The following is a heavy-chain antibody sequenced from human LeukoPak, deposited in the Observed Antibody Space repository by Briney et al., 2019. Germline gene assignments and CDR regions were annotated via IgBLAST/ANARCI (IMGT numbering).Heavy chain of an antibody. CDR1: GGTFSSYA. CDR2: IIPIFGTA. J-gene: IGHJ5*02. V-gene: IGHV1-69*01. D-gene: IGHD3-10*01. CDR3: ARRITMVRGVTTDNWFDP. Sequence: ASVKVSCKASGGTFSSYAISWVRQAPGQGLEWMGWIIPIFGTANYAQKFQGRVTITADESTSTAYMELSSLRSEDTAVYYCARRITMVRGVTTDNWFDPWGQGTLVTVSS.